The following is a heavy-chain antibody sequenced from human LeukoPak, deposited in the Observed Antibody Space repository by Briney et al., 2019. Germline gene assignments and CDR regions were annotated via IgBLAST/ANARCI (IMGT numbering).Heavy chain of an antibody. Sequence: SETLSLTCTVSGGSISSYYWGWIRQPPGKGLEWIGYIYYSGSTYYNPSLKSRVTISVDTSKNQFSLKLSSVTAADTAVYYCARDWSGSARVLGTLKYNWFDPWGQGTLVTVSS. J-gene: IGHJ5*02. CDR1: GGSISSYY. V-gene: IGHV4-59*12. CDR3: ARDWSGSARVLGTLKYNWFDP. D-gene: IGHD1-26*01. CDR2: IYYSGST.